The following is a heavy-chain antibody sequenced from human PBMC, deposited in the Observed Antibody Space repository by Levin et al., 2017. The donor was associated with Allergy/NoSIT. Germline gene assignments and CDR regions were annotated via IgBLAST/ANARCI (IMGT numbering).Heavy chain of an antibody. D-gene: IGHD5-24*01. J-gene: IGHJ4*02. CDR1: GGSITSRDYY. Sequence: SETLSLTCTVSGGSITSRDYYWVWIRQPPGKGLEWIGSIYYNGKTYYNPSLKSRVTTSADTSKNQFSLKVTSVTAADTAVYYCARDGDGYNHFDYWGQGILVTVSS. CDR3: ARDGDGYNHFDY. CDR2: IYYNGKT. V-gene: IGHV4-39*07.